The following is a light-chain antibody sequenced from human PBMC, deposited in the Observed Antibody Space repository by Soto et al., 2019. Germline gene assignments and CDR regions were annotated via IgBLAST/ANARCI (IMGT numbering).Light chain of an antibody. CDR2: DAS. V-gene: IGKV1-33*01. J-gene: IGKJ3*01. CDR1: QDITHY. CDR3: KKYDSLAPFT. Sequence: DIQMTQSPSSLSASVVDRVTITCQASQDITHYLTWYQQKPGKAPKLLIYDASILETGDPSRFSGSGSGTDVTVTMSSLQPEDIATYYCKKYDSLAPFTFGPGTKVDIK.